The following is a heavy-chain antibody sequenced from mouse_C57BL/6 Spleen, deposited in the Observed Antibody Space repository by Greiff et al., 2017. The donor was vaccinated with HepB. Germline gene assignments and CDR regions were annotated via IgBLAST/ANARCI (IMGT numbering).Heavy chain of an antibody. J-gene: IGHJ4*01. CDR3: GRDGTTGVDYAMDY. CDR1: GFTFSSYA. V-gene: IGHV5-4*01. Sequence: EVKLMESGGGLVKPGGSLKLSCAASGFTFSSYAMSWVRQTPEKRLEWVATISDGGSYTNYPDNVKGRFTISIDNTKNNLYLQMSYLKSEDTAMYYCGRDGTTGVDYAMDYWGQGTSVTVSS. CDR2: ISDGGSYT. D-gene: IGHD1-1*01.